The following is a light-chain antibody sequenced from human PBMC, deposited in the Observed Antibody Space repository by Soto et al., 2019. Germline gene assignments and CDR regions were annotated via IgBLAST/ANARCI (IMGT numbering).Light chain of an antibody. CDR2: GAS. CDR1: QSVSSSY. V-gene: IGKV3-20*01. Sequence: EIVLTQSPVTLSLSPVERATLSCRASQSVSSSYLAWYQQKPGQAPRLLISGASTRATGIPDRFSGSGSESDFALTITRLEPEDFAVYYCQQYGSLPHPWVTFGQGTKLEIK. J-gene: IGKJ2*01. CDR3: QQYGSLPHPWVT.